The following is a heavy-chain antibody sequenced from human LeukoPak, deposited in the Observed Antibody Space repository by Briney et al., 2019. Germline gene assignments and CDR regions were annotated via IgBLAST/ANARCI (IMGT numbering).Heavy chain of an antibody. D-gene: IGHD3-10*02. CDR3: AELGITMIGGV. Sequence: GGSLRLSCAASGFTLSSYERNWVRQAPGKGLEWVSYISSSGSTIYYADSVKGRFTISRDNAKNSLYLQMNSLRAEDTAVYYCAELGITMIGGVWGKGTTVTISS. V-gene: IGHV3-48*03. CDR1: GFTLSSYE. J-gene: IGHJ6*04. CDR2: ISSSGSTI.